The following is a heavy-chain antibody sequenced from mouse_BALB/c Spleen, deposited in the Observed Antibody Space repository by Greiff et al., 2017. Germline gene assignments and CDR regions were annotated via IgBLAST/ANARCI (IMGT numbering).Heavy chain of an antibody. CDR3: AREVYDGAMDY. J-gene: IGHJ4*01. CDR2: INPGSGGT. CDR1: GYAFTNYL. Sequence: QVHVKQSGAELVRPGTSVKVSCKASGYAFTNYLIEWVKQRPGQGLEWIGVINPGSGGTNYNEKFKGKATLTADKSSSTAYMQRSSLTSDDSAVYFCAREVYDGAMDYWGQGTSVTVSS. V-gene: IGHV1-54*01. D-gene: IGHD2-12*01.